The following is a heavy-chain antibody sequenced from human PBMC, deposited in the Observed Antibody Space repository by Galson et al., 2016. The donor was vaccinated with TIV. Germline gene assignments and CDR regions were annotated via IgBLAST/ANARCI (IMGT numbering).Heavy chain of an antibody. Sequence: QSGAEVKKPGESLRISCKGSGYTFTTYWISWVRQMPGKGLEWMGKIDPRDSYTNYSPSFQGHVTLSADKSIGPAYLSWGSLKASDSAIYYCARHRGNMVARFENWGQGTLVTVSS. CDR3: ARHRGNMVARFEN. CDR1: GYTFTTYW. J-gene: IGHJ4*02. CDR2: IDPRDSYT. D-gene: IGHD5-12*01. V-gene: IGHV5-10-1*01.